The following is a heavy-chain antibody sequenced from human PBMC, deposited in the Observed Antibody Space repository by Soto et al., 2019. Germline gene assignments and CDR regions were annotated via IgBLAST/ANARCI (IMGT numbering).Heavy chain of an antibody. D-gene: IGHD3-10*01. V-gene: IGHV3-74*01. Sequence: EVQLVESGGGLVQPGGSLRLSCAASGFTFSTYWMHWVRQVPGKALLWVSRINSDGRSITYADSVKSRFTISRDNAKNTLYLQMNSLRAEDTAVYYCARGGSDSLWPFDYWGQGTLVTVSS. J-gene: IGHJ4*02. CDR1: GFTFSTYW. CDR3: ARGGSDSLWPFDY. CDR2: INSDGRSI.